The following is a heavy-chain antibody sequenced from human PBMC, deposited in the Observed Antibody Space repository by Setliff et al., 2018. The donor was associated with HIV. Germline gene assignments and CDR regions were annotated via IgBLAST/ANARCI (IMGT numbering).Heavy chain of an antibody. Sequence: ASVKVSCKASGYTFTSYGISWVRQAPGQGLEWMGWISAYNGNTNYAQKFQGRVTITRDTSASTVYMELSSLRSEDTAMYYCARDHPGIAYWGQGTMVTVSS. J-gene: IGHJ4*02. V-gene: IGHV1-18*01. CDR1: GYTFTSYG. CDR3: ARDHPGIAY. CDR2: ISAYNGNT.